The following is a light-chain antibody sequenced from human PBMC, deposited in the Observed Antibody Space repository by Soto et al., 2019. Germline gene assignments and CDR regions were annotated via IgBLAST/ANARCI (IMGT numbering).Light chain of an antibody. V-gene: IGKV3-11*01. Sequence: EIVLTQSPATLSLSPGERATLSCRASQSVSSYLSWYQQKPGQAHRLLIYDASNRATGIPARFSGSGSGTDVTLTISSLEPEDFEVYYCQQRSNWPTFGQGTRLEIK. CDR3: QQRSNWPT. CDR2: DAS. J-gene: IGKJ5*01. CDR1: QSVSSY.